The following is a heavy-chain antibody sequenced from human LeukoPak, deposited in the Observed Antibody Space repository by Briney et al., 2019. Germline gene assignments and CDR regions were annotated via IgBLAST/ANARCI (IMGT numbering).Heavy chain of an antibody. CDR3: ASQGGAVAGRSIDN. CDR2: IYHSGST. D-gene: IGHD6-19*01. CDR1: GDSSYNSLYS. Sequence: SETLSLTCTVSGDSSYNSLYSWGWIRQPPGKGLEWIGEIYHSGSTNYNPSLRSRVTMSVDKSKNQFSLKLSSVTAADAAVYYCASQGGAVAGRSIDNWGQGTLVTVSS. J-gene: IGHJ4*02. V-gene: IGHV4-61*05.